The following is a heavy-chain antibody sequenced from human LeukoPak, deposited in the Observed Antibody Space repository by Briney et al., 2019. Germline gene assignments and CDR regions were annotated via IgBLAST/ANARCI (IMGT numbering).Heavy chain of an antibody. J-gene: IGHJ4*02. CDR3: ARHWGYSSGSSPDY. Sequence: ASVKVSCKASGYTFTAYYVHWVRQAPGQGLEWMGWINPNSGGTNYAQKFQGRVTMTRDTSISTAYMELSSLRSDDTAMYYCARHWGYSSGSSPDYWGQGTLVTVSS. CDR2: INPNSGGT. D-gene: IGHD3-22*01. CDR1: GYTFTAYY. V-gene: IGHV1-2*02.